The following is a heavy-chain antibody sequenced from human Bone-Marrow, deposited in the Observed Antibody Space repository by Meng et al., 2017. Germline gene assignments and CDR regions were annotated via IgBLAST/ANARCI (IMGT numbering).Heavy chain of an antibody. CDR1: GYTFTSYD. CDR3: ARTYYDDIGSYFDY. Sequence: ASVKVSCKASGYTFTSYDINWVRQATGQGLEWMGWMNPNSGNTGYAQKFQGRVTMTRNTSISTAYTELSSLRSEDTAVYYCARTYYDDIGSYFDYWGQGTLVTVSS. CDR2: MNPNSGNT. D-gene: IGHD3-22*01. J-gene: IGHJ4*02. V-gene: IGHV1-8*01.